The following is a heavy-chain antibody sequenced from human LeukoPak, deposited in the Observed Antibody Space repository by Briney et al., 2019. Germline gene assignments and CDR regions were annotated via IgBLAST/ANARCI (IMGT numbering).Heavy chain of an antibody. CDR2: INRGGDT. V-gene: IGHV4-34*01. D-gene: IGHD3-10*01. CDR1: GGSFSGHY. J-gene: IGHJ4*02. CDR3: ARNYGSGSYYRY. Sequence: KPSETLSLTCAVYGGSFSGHYWCWIRQPPGQRLEWTGEINRGGDTDYSPSLKSRVTISLDTSKNQYFLKLSSVTAADTAVYYCARNYGSGSYYRYWGQGTLVTVSS.